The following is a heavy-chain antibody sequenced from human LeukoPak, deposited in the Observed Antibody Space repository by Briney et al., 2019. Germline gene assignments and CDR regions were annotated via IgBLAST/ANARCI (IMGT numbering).Heavy chain of an antibody. D-gene: IGHD3-10*01. CDR3: AKDMGYGSGSYYNPYYYYGMDV. CDR2: ISWDGGST. Sequence: GGSLRLSCAASGFTFDDYAMHWVRQAPGKGLEWVSLISWDGGSTYYADSVKGRFTISRDNSKNSLYLQMNSPRAEDTALYYCAKDMGYGSGSYYNPYYYYGMDVWGKGTTVTVSS. J-gene: IGHJ6*04. V-gene: IGHV3-43D*04. CDR1: GFTFDDYA.